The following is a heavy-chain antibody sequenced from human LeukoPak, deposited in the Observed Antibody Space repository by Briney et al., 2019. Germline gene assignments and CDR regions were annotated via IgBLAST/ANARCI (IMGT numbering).Heavy chain of an antibody. Sequence: GGSLRLSCAASGFTFSSYNMNWVRQAPGKGLEWVSSISSSSSYIYYADSVRGRFTISRDNAKNSLYLQMSSLRAEDTALYYCAKRRYDSSGHFDSWGQGTLVTVSS. CDR2: ISSSSSYI. CDR1: GFTFSSYN. CDR3: AKRRYDSSGHFDS. V-gene: IGHV3-21*04. J-gene: IGHJ4*02. D-gene: IGHD3-22*01.